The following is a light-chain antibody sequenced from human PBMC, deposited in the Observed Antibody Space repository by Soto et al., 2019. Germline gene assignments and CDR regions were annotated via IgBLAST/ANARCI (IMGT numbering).Light chain of an antibody. CDR1: SNAVGSYNL. CDR3: CSYADSSTLI. J-gene: IGLJ2*01. Sequence: QSALTQPASVSGSPGQSITISCTGTSNAVGSYNLVSWYQQHPDKAPKLMIYEVIKRPSGVSNRFSGSKSGNTASLTISGLQAEDEADYYCCSYADSSTLIFGGGTKLTVL. CDR2: EVI. V-gene: IGLV2-23*02.